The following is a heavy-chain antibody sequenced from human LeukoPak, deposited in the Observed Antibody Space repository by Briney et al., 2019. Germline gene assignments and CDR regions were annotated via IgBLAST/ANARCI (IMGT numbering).Heavy chain of an antibody. D-gene: IGHD1-26*01. Sequence: GGSLRLSCAASGFTFSSYGMHWVRQAPGKGLEWVAVIWYDGSNKYYADSVKGRFSISRDNSKNTLYLQMNSLRAEDTAVYYCAREVEATGFDYWGQGTLVTVSS. CDR2: IWYDGSNK. CDR3: AREVEATGFDY. V-gene: IGHV3-33*01. CDR1: GFTFSSYG. J-gene: IGHJ4*02.